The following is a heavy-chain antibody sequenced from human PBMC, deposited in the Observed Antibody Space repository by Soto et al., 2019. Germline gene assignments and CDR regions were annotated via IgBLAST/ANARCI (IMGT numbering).Heavy chain of an antibody. CDR2: IIPIFGTA. V-gene: IGHV1-69*13. Sequence: EASVKVSCKASGGTFSSYAISWVRQAPGQGLEWMGGIIPIFGTANYAQKFQGRVTITADESTSTAYMELSSLRSEDTAVYYCARADYYDSSGYGPRYYYYGMDVWGQGTTVTVPS. CDR3: ARADYYDSSGYGPRYYYYGMDV. CDR1: GGTFSSYA. D-gene: IGHD3-22*01. J-gene: IGHJ6*02.